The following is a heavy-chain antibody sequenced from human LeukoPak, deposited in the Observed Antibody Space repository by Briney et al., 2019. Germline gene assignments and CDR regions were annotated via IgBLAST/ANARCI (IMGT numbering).Heavy chain of an antibody. CDR1: GFTFSSYS. Sequence: GGSLRLSCAASGFTFSSYSMNWVRQAPGKGLEWVSSISSSSYIYYADSVKGRFTISRDNAKNSLYLQMNSLRAEDTAVYYCAQRYSHILTYYGMDVWGQRTTVTVSS. CDR2: ISSSSYI. CDR3: AQRYSHILTYYGMDV. D-gene: IGHD3-9*01. J-gene: IGHJ6*02. V-gene: IGHV3-21*01.